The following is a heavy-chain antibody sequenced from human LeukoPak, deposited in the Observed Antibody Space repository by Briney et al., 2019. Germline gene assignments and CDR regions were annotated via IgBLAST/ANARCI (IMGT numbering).Heavy chain of an antibody. CDR2: IYTSGST. Sequence: PSETLALICTVSGGSISSYYWSWIRQPPGKGLECIGYIYTSGSTNYNPSLKRRVTISVDTSKNQCSLRLSSVTAADTAVYYCARIRGITIFGVVTLYNWFDPWGQGTLVTVSS. CDR3: ARIRGITIFGVVTLYNWFDP. D-gene: IGHD3-3*01. CDR1: GGSISSYY. V-gene: IGHV4-4*09. J-gene: IGHJ5*02.